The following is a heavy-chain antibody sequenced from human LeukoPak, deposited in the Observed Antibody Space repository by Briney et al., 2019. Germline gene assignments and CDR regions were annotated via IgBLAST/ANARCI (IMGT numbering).Heavy chain of an antibody. CDR3: TTSGTYYDFWSGYPGAFDI. CDR2: IKSKSDGGTI. V-gene: IGHV3-15*01. Sequence: GGSLRLSCAASGFTFNNAWMSWVRQTPGKGLEWVGRIKSKSDGGTIDYAAPVDGRFTISRDDSKNTLYLQMNSLKTEDTAVYYCTTSGTYYDFWSGYPGAFDIWGQGTMVTVSS. J-gene: IGHJ3*02. CDR1: GFTFNNAW. D-gene: IGHD3-3*01.